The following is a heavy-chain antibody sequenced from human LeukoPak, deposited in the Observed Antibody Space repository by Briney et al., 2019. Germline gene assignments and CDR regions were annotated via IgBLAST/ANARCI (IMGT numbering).Heavy chain of an antibody. J-gene: IGHJ4*02. CDR1: GGSISSYY. D-gene: IGHD6-19*01. V-gene: IGHV4-59*01. CDR2: IYYSGST. Sequence: SETLSLTCTVSGGSISSYYWTWIGQPPGKGLEWIGYIYYSGSTNYNPSLKSRVTISVDTSKNQFSLKLSSVTAADTAVYYCARVDSSGWYRYWGQGTLVTVSS. CDR3: ARVDSSGWYRY.